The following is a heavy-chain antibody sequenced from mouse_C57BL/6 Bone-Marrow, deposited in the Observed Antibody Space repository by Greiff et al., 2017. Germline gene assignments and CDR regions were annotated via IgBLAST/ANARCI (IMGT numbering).Heavy chain of an antibody. Sequence: VMLVESGAELARPGASVKLSCKASGYTFTSYGISWVKQRTGQGLEWIGEIYPRSGNTYYNEKFKGKATLTADKSSSTAYMELRSLTSEDSAVYFCARSGYYGSSYEFAYWGQGTLVTVSA. CDR2: IYPRSGNT. D-gene: IGHD1-1*01. CDR3: ARSGYYGSSYEFAY. J-gene: IGHJ3*01. V-gene: IGHV1-81*01. CDR1: GYTFTSYG.